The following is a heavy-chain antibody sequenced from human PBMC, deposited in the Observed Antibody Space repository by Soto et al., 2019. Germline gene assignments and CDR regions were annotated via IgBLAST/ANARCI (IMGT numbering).Heavy chain of an antibody. CDR3: VKDRWVDY. D-gene: IGHD1-26*01. V-gene: IGHV3-64D*08. CDR1: GFTFRNYA. Sequence: GGSLRLSCSVFGFTFRNYAMHWVRHAPGKGLEYVSSISSNAGSIYYADSVKGRFTISRDNSKGTLYLQMSSLRPEDTAVYYCVKDRWVDYWGQGALVTVSS. J-gene: IGHJ4*02. CDR2: ISSNAGSI.